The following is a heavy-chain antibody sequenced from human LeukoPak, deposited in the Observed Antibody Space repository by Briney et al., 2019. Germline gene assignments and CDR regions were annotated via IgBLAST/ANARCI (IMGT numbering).Heavy chain of an antibody. J-gene: IGHJ1*01. CDR1: GGSISSHY. V-gene: IGHV4-59*11. Sequence: SETLSLTCSVSGGSISSHYWSWIRQPPGKGLEWIGYIYYSGSTNYNPSLKSRVTISVDTSKNQFSLKLSSVTAADTAVYYCARGPPRIAAAGTGYFQHWGQGTLVTVSS. D-gene: IGHD6-13*01. CDR3: ARGPPRIAAAGTGYFQH. CDR2: IYYSGST.